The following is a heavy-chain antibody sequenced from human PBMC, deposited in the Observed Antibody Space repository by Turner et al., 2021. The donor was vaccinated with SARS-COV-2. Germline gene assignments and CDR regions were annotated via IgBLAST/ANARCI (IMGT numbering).Heavy chain of an antibody. V-gene: IGHV3-9*01. CDR3: AKDRATGYYYYGMDV. CDR2: ISWNSGSI. CDR1: GFTFDDYA. Sequence: EVQLVESGGGLVQPGWSLRLSCAASGFTFDDYAMHWVRQAPGKGLEGVAGISWNSGSIGYADSVKGRFTISRDNAKNSLYLQMNSLRAEDTALYYCAKDRATGYYYYGMDVWGQGTTVTVSS. J-gene: IGHJ6*02. D-gene: IGHD5-12*01.